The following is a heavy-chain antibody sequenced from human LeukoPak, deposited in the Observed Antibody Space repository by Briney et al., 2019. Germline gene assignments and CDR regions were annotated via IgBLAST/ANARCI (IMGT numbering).Heavy chain of an antibody. CDR3: AKDEVGRYCGSTSCYSRFDY. D-gene: IGHD2-2*02. V-gene: IGHV3-30*18. Sequence: PGGSLRLSCAASGFTFSNYAMHWVRQAPGKGLEWVAVISFAGNGEFYADSVKGRFAISRDNSKNTLYLQMNSLRTEDTAMYYCAKDEVGRYCGSTSCYSRFDYWGQGTLVTVSS. CDR1: GFTFSNYA. CDR2: ISFAGNGE. J-gene: IGHJ4*02.